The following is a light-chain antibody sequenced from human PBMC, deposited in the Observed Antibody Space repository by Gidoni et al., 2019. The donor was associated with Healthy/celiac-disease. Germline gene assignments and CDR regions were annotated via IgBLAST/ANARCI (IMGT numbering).Light chain of an antibody. CDR1: QSISSY. CDR2: AAS. CDR3: QQIYSTPPT. J-gene: IGKJ4*01. Sequence: DIQMTQSPSSLSASVGDRVTITCRASQSISSYLNWYQQKPGKAPKLLIYAASSFQSGVPSRFNGRGSGTDFTLTISSLQPEDFATYYCQQIYSTPPTFXGXTKVEIK. V-gene: IGKV1-39*01.